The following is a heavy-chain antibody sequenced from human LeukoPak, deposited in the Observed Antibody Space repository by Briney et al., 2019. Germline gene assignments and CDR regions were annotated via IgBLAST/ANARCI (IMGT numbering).Heavy chain of an antibody. CDR1: GLTFADYA. CDR3: VRGGGSAWYATPIDY. CDR2: ISRNSGNL. D-gene: IGHD6-19*01. Sequence: GESLTLSCAASGLTFADYAMHWVRQAHGKGLQWVSAISRNSGNLGYADYVKRRFTISRDNAKNSLYLQMNSLRAEDTALYYCVRGGGSAWYATPIDYWGQGTLVTVSS. J-gene: IGHJ4*02. V-gene: IGHV3-9*01.